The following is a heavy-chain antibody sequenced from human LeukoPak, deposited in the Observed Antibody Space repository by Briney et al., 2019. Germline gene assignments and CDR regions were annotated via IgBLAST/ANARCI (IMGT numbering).Heavy chain of an antibody. D-gene: IGHD4-23*01. V-gene: IGHV4-59*01. CDR1: GGSISSYY. Sequence: PSETLSLTCTVSGGSISSYYWSWIRQPPGKGLEWIGYIYYSGSTNYNPSLKSRVTISVDTSKNQFSLKLSSVTAADTAVYYCAVGGNHGMDVWGQGTTVTVSS. J-gene: IGHJ6*02. CDR3: AVGGNHGMDV. CDR2: IYYSGST.